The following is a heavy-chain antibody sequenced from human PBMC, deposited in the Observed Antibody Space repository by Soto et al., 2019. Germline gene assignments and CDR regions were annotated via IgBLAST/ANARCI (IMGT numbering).Heavy chain of an antibody. CDR1: GGSFSGYY. CDR2: INHSGST. J-gene: IGHJ6*02. CDR3: ARATLSMYNWNESTWYYYYGMDV. V-gene: IGHV4-34*01. Sequence: QVQLQQWGAGLLKPSETLSLTCAVYGGSFSGYYWSWIRQPPGKGLEWIGEINHSGSTNYNPSLKSRVTISVDTSKNQFSLKLSSVTAADTAVYYCARATLSMYNWNESTWYYYYGMDVWGQGTTVTVSS. D-gene: IGHD1-1*01.